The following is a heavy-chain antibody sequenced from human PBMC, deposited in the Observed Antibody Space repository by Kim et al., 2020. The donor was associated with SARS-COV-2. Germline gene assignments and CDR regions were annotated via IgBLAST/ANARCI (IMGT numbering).Heavy chain of an antibody. V-gene: IGHV3-21*01. D-gene: IGHD5-12*01. CDR2: ISSSSSYI. J-gene: IGHJ3*02. Sequence: GGSLRLSCAASGFTFSSYSMNWVRQAPGKGLEWVSSISSSSSYIYYADSVKGRFTISRDNAKKSLYLQMNSLRAEDTAVYYCARGADSGYDGTVDDAFDIWGQGTMVTVSS. CDR3: ARGADSGYDGTVDDAFDI. CDR1: GFTFSSYS.